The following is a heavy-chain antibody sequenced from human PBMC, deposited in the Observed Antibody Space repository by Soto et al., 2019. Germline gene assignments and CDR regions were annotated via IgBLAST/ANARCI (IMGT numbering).Heavy chain of an antibody. V-gene: IGHV1-46*01. CDR2: INPSGGST. Sequence: GASMKVSCKASGYTFTSYYMHWVRQAPGQGLEWMGIINPSGGSTSYAQKFQGRVTMTRDTSTSTVYMELSSLRSEDTAVYYCAREDLVVVAATRDYYYYGMDVWGQGTTVTVSS. J-gene: IGHJ6*02. CDR3: AREDLVVVAATRDYYYYGMDV. D-gene: IGHD2-15*01. CDR1: GYTFTSYY.